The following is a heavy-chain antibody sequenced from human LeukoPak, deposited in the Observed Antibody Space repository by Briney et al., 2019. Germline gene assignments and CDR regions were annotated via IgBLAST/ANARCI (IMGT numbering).Heavy chain of an antibody. J-gene: IGHJ3*02. CDR1: GASISSSTYY. Sequence: KASETLSLTCTVSGASISSSTYYWGWIRQPPGKGLEWIGYIYYSGSTSYNPSLKSRVTISVDTSKNQFSLKLSSVTAADTAVYYCARRQYYDSSALPVGAFDIWGQGTMVTVSS. D-gene: IGHD3-22*01. CDR2: IYYSGST. V-gene: IGHV4-39*01. CDR3: ARRQYYDSSALPVGAFDI.